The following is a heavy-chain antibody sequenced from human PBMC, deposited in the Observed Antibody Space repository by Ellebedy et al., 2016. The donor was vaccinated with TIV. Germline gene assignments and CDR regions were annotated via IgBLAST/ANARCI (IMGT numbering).Heavy chain of an antibody. Sequence: ASVKVSCKASGYTFTGYYMHWVRQAPGQGLEWMGGIIPIFGTANYAQKFQGRVTITADESTSTAYMELSSLRSEDTAVYYCAKEYGGYFDYWGQGTLVTVSS. V-gene: IGHV1-69*13. CDR3: AKEYGGYFDY. J-gene: IGHJ4*02. CDR1: GYTFTGYY. CDR2: IIPIFGTA. D-gene: IGHD4-23*01.